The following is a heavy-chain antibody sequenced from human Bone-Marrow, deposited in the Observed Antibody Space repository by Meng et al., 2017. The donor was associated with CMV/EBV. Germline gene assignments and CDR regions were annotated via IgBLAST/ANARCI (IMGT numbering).Heavy chain of an antibody. CDR2: ISSSSSYI. Sequence: GGSLRLSCAASGFTFSDYYMSWIRQAPGKGLEWVSSISSSSSYIYYADSVKGRFTISRDNAKNSLYLQMNSLRAEDTAVYYCARDLVGYCSSSSCYGSYYYYGMDVWGQGTTVTVSS. CDR3: ARDLVGYCSSSSCYGSYYYYGMDV. V-gene: IGHV3-11*06. CDR1: GFTFSDYY. J-gene: IGHJ6*02. D-gene: IGHD2-2*01.